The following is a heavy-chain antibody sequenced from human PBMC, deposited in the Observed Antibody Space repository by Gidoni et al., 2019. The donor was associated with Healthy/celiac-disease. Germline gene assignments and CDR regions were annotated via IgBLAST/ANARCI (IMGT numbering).Heavy chain of an antibody. V-gene: IGHV3-23*01. D-gene: IGHD6-19*01. CDR3: STTPYRERPGIAVAGTPVDAFDI. J-gene: IGHJ3*02. CDR2: ISGSGGST. Sequence: EVQLLESGGGLVQPGGSLRLSCAASGFTFSSYAMIWVRQAPGKGLEWVSAISGSGGSTYYADSGKGRFTISRDNSKNTLYLQMNSLRAEDTAVYYCSTTPYRERPGIAVAGTPVDAFDIWGQGTMVTVSS. CDR1: GFTFSSYA.